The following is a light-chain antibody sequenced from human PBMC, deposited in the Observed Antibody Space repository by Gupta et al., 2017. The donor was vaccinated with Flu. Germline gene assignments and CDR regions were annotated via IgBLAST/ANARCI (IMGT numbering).Light chain of an antibody. CDR2: DDD. V-gene: IGLV6-57*01. CDR1: SGSIASNY. J-gene: IGLJ3*02. CDR3: QSYDNDNWV. Sequence: NFMLTQPHADSAAPWKTVTISCTRSSGSIASNYVQWYQQRPGSSPTTVIYDDDQRPSGVPDRFSGSIDSSSNSASLTISGLKTEDEADYYCQSYDNDNWVFGGGTKLAVL.